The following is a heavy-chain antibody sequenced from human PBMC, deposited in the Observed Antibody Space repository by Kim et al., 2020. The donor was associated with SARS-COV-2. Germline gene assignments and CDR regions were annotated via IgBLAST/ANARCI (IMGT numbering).Heavy chain of an antibody. CDR3: ASKGVVPATATRSNYYGMDV. J-gene: IGHJ6*02. V-gene: IGHV3-48*03. CDR1: GFIFSNYE. CDR2: INVSASSI. D-gene: IGHD2-21*01. Sequence: RGSLRLSCAASGFIFSNYEMNWVRQAPGKGLEWLSYINVSASSIFYADSVKGRFTISRDDAKNSLHLRMNSLRADDTAVYYCASKGVVPATATRSNYYGMDVWGQGTTVIVSS.